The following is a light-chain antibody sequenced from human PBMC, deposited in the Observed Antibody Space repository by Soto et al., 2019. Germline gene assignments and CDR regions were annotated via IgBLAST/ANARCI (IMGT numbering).Light chain of an antibody. J-gene: IGKJ3*01. CDR2: GAS. V-gene: IGKV3-20*01. Sequence: ELVLTQPPGTLSLSPGERATLSCRASQSVAADDLAWYQQERGQSPRLLIYGASSRSTGIPDRFSGSGSGTDLTLTTIRLEHEDFSVYYCYQYGNGYLTFGPGTKVDIK. CDR3: YQYGNGYLT. CDR1: QSVAADD.